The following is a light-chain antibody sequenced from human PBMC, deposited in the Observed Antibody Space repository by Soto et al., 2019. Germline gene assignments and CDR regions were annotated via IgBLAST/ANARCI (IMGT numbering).Light chain of an antibody. Sequence: QSALTQPRSVSGSPRQSVTISCTGTSSDVGGYNYVSWYQQHPGKAPKLMIYDVSKRPSGVPDRFSGSKSGNTASLTISGLQAEDEADYYCCSYAGSYTCWVFGGGTKLPVL. V-gene: IGLV2-11*01. CDR3: CSYAGSYTCWV. J-gene: IGLJ3*02. CDR2: DVS. CDR1: SSDVGGYNY.